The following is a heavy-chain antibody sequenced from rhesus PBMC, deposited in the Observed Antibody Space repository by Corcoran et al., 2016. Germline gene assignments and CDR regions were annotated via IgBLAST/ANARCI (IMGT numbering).Heavy chain of an antibody. CDR2: IEGGRGST. J-gene: IGHJ4*01. D-gene: IGHD2-33*01. Sequence: QVQLQESGPGVVKPSETLSLTCAVSGGSISGYYLWSWIRQAPGKGLEWIGYIEGGRGSTSDNPSLKNRVTISKDTSKNQVSLKLSSVTAADTAVYYCARAGGALSGLDYWGQGVLVTVSS. V-gene: IGHV4-122*01. CDR3: ARAGGALSGLDY. CDR1: GGSISGYYL.